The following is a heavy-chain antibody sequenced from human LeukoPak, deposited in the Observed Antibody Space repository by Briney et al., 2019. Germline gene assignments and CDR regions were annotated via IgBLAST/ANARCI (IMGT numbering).Heavy chain of an antibody. Sequence: SETLSLTCTVSGGSISISSTSYYWSWIRQPPGKGLEWIGEINHSGSTNYNPSLKSRVTISVDTSKNQFSLKLSSVTAADTAVYYCARQRGFSSSAALGAFDIWGQGTMVTVSS. V-gene: IGHV4-39*01. J-gene: IGHJ3*02. D-gene: IGHD6-6*01. CDR2: INHSGST. CDR1: GGSISISSTSYY. CDR3: ARQRGFSSSAALGAFDI.